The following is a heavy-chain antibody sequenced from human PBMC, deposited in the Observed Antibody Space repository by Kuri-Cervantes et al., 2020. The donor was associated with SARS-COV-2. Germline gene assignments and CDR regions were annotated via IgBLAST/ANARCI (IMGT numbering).Heavy chain of an antibody. CDR1: GGSVSSGSYY. D-gene: IGHD3-22*01. J-gene: IGHJ4*02. Sequence: GSLRLSCTVSGGSVSSGSYYWSWIRQPPGKGLEWIGYIYYSGSTNYNPSLKSRVTISVDTSKNQFSLKLSSVTAADTAVYYCARGEVPYDADYWGQGTRGTESS. CDR3: ARGEVPYDADY. V-gene: IGHV4-61*01. CDR2: IYYSGST.